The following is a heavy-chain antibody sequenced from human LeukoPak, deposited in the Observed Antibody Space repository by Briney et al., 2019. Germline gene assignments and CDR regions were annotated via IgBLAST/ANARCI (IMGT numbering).Heavy chain of an antibody. J-gene: IGHJ4*02. CDR3: ATLPRGGSYFDY. Sequence: ASVKVSCKASGYTFTSYYMHWVRQAPRQGLEWMGIINPSGGSTSYAQKFQGRVTMTRDTSTSTVYMELSSLRSEDTAVYYCATLPRGGSYFDYWGQGTLVTVSS. CDR2: INPSGGST. V-gene: IGHV1-46*01. D-gene: IGHD1-26*01. CDR1: GYTFTSYY.